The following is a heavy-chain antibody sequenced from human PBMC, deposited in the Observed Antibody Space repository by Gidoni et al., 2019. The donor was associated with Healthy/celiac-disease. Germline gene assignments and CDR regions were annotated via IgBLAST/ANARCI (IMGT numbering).Heavy chain of an antibody. CDR1: GFTFRSYA. CDR2: ISGSGGST. V-gene: IGHV3-23*01. J-gene: IGHJ4*02. D-gene: IGHD6-19*01. Sequence: EVQLFESGGGLLQPGGSLRLSCAASGFTFRSYAMSWVRQAPGKGLEWVSAISGSGGSTYYADSVKGRFTISRDNSKNTRYLQMNSLRAEDTAVYYCAKVASRIAVAGIGTLDWGQGTLVTVSS. CDR3: AKVASRIAVAGIGTLD.